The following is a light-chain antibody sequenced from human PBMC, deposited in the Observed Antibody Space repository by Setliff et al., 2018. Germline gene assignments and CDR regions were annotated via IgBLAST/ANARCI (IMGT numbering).Light chain of an antibody. CDR3: SSYAGNYIYV. CDR1: SSDVGRYNF. CDR2: EVN. Sequence: QSVLAQPPSASGSPGQSVTISCTGTSSDVGRYNFVSWYQQHPGKAPKLTIYEVNKRPSGVPDRFSGSKSGNTASLTVSGLQAEDEADYYCSSYAGNYIYVFGSGTKVTVL. J-gene: IGLJ1*01. V-gene: IGLV2-8*01.